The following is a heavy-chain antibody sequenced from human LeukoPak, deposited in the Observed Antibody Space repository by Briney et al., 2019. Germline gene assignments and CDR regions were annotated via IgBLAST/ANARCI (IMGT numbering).Heavy chain of an antibody. Sequence: GGSLRLSCAASGFTFSSYGMHWVRQAPGKGLEWVAVISYDGSNKYYADSVKGRFTISRDNSKNTLYLQMNSLRAEGTAVYYCAKDLGSSWTYYYYGMDVWGQGTTVTVSS. V-gene: IGHV3-30*18. CDR2: ISYDGSNK. D-gene: IGHD6-13*01. CDR1: GFTFSSYG. J-gene: IGHJ6*02. CDR3: AKDLGSSWTYYYYGMDV.